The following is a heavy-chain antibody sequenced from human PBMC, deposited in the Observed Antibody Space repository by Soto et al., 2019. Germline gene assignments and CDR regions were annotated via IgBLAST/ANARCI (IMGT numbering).Heavy chain of an antibody. CDR1: GGSISSYY. V-gene: IGHV4-59*01. Sequence: PSETLSLTCTVSGGSISSYYWSWIRQPPGKGLEWIGYIYYSGSTNYNPSLKSRVTISVDTSKNQFSLKLSSVTAADTAVYYCARYSIVGAFDYWGQGTLVTVSS. D-gene: IGHD1-26*01. CDR3: ARYSIVGAFDY. CDR2: IYYSGST. J-gene: IGHJ4*02.